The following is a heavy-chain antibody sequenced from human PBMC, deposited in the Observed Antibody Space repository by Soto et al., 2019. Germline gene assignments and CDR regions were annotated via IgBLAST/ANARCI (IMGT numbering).Heavy chain of an antibody. D-gene: IGHD6-19*01. V-gene: IGHV3-30-3*01. CDR3: ARDGSGWYTGYYYYGMDV. CDR2: ISYDGSNK. Sequence: GGSLRLSCAAPGFTFSSYAMHWVRQAPGKGLEWVAVISYDGSNKYYADSVKGRFTISRENSKNTLYLQMNSLRAEDTAVYYCARDGSGWYTGYYYYGMDVWGKGTTVTVSS. CDR1: GFTFSSYA. J-gene: IGHJ6*04.